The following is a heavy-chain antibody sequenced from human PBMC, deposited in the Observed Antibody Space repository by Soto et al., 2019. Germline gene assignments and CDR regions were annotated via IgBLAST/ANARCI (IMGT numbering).Heavy chain of an antibody. V-gene: IGHV5-51*01. CDR2: IYPGDSDT. Sequence: GESLKISCKGSGYSFTSYWIGWVRQMPGKGLEWMGIIYPGDSDTRYSPSFQGQVTISADKSISTAYLQWSSLKASDTAMYYCARHFEYSSSSLQGYYYYYMDVWGKGTTVTVSS. CDR3: ARHFEYSSSSLQGYYYYYMDV. CDR1: GYSFTSYW. D-gene: IGHD6-6*01. J-gene: IGHJ6*03.